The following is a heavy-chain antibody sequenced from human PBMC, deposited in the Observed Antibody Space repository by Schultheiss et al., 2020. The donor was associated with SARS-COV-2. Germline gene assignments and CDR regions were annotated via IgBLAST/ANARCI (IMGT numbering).Heavy chain of an antibody. D-gene: IGHD2-8*02. Sequence: GGSLRLSCAASGFTFSSYAMHWVRQAPGKGLEWVAVISYDGSNKYYADSVKGRFTISRDNSKNTLYLQMNSLRAEDTAVYYCAIPILAYYYYYYMDVWGKGTTVIVSS. CDR3: AIPILAYYYYYYMDV. CDR1: GFTFSSYA. J-gene: IGHJ6*03. CDR2: ISYDGSNK. V-gene: IGHV3-30*04.